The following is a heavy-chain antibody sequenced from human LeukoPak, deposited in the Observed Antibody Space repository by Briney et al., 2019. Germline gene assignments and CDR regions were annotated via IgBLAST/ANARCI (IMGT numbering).Heavy chain of an antibody. CDR1: GFTFSSYS. CDR2: MSNSGENT. CDR3: AKGGASVTRYVDY. Sequence: GSLRLSCAASGFTFSSYSMQWVRQTPGKGLEWVGIMSNSGENTFYGEAVKGRFTISRDNSQNTLYLQMNSLRPEDTAVYYCAKGGASVTRYVDYWGQGTLVTVSS. V-gene: IGHV3-30*18. J-gene: IGHJ4*02. D-gene: IGHD4-17*01.